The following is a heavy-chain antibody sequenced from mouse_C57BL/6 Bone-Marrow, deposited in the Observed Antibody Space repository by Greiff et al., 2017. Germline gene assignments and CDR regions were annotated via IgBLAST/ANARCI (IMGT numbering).Heavy chain of an antibody. Sequence: QVHVKQSGAELVRPGTSVKVSCKASGYAFTNYLIEWVKQRPGQGLEWIGVINPGSGGTNYNEKFKGKATLTADKSSSTAYMQLSSLTSEDSAVYFCASAYYSNYAWFAYWGQGTLVTVSA. CDR3: ASAYYSNYAWFAY. D-gene: IGHD2-5*01. CDR2: INPGSGGT. CDR1: GYAFTNYL. J-gene: IGHJ3*01. V-gene: IGHV1-54*01.